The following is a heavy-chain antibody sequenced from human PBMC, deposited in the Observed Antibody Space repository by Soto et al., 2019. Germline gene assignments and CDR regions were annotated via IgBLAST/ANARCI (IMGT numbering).Heavy chain of an antibody. D-gene: IGHD5-18*01. CDR2: IFSNDEK. CDR3: ARIIPRLRGWIPDP. CDR1: GFSLSNARMG. Sequence: QVTLKESGPVLVKPTETLTLTCTVSGFSLSNARMGVSWINQPPGTTLEWLAHIFSNDEKSYSTSLKSRLTISKDTTKSQVVLTMTNMDPVDTATYYCARIIPRLRGWIPDPWGQGTLVTVSS. J-gene: IGHJ5*02. V-gene: IGHV2-26*01.